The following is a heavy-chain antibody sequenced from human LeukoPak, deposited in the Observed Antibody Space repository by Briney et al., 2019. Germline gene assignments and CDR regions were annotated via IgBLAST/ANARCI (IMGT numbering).Heavy chain of an antibody. V-gene: IGHV3-48*01. CDR1: GVIFNTYS. CDR3: VRDKGYAFDF. Sequence: GSLRLSCAASGVIFNTYSMNWVRQAPGKGLEWVSYISSSSSTIYYADSVKGRFTISSDNAGNSLYLQMNSLRIEDTAVYYCVRDKGYAFDFWGQGTMVTVSS. CDR2: ISSSSSTI. J-gene: IGHJ3*01.